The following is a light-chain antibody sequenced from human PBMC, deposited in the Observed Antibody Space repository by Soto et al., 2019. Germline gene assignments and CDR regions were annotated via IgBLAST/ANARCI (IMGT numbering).Light chain of an antibody. CDR1: QSINSW. Sequence: DIQMNQSPSTLSASVGDRVTVTCRASQSINSWLAWYQQKPGKAPKLLIYDASSLQSGVPSRFTGSGFGTEFTLTISSLQPDDFATYYCQQYHRYSRTFGQGANVDIK. CDR2: DAS. J-gene: IGKJ1*01. V-gene: IGKV1-5*01. CDR3: QQYHRYSRT.